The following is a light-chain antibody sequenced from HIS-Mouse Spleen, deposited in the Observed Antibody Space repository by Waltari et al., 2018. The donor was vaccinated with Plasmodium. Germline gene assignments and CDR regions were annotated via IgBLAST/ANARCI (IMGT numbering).Light chain of an antibody. V-gene: IGLV2-14*03. CDR1: SSDVGGYNY. J-gene: IGLJ1*01. CDR3: SSYTSSSTLNYV. CDR2: DVS. Sequence: QSALTQPASVSGSPGQSITISCTGTSSDVGGYNYVSWYQQHPGKAPKPMIYDVSNLASGFSNRFSCSKSGNTASLTISGLQAEDEADYYCSSYTSSSTLNYVFGTGTKVTVL.